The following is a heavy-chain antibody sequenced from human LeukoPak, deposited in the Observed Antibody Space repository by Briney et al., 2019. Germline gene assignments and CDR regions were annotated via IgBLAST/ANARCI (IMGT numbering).Heavy chain of an antibody. D-gene: IGHD3-10*01. CDR3: ASDLGGSGPSNGLDV. V-gene: IGHV4-4*07. CDR1: SGSLTRFY. J-gene: IGHJ6*02. CDR2: IYTMGRT. Sequence: PQTLSLTCTLSSGSLTRFYSGCVRHPAGGVRGWIGRIYTMGRTTNNSSPKSRDTMSVDTSNNQFTLHLSAVTAADTAVYYCASDLGGSGPSNGLDVWGQGTTLAVSS.